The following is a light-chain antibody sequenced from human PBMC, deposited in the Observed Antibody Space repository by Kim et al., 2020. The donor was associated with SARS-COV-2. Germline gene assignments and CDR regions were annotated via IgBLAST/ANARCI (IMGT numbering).Light chain of an antibody. CDR2: QHT. Sequence: VAPGQTATITCSGDKLGDKYASWYQHKPGQSPVLVIYQHTQRPSGIPERFSGSNSANTATLTISGTQAMDEADYYCQAWDSSKAVFGGGTQLTVL. CDR3: QAWDSSKAV. CDR1: KLGDKY. V-gene: IGLV3-1*01. J-gene: IGLJ2*01.